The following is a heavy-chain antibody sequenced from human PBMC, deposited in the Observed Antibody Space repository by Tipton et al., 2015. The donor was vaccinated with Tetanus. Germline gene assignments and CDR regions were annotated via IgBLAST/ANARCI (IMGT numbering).Heavy chain of an antibody. D-gene: IGHD3/OR15-3a*01. CDR2: IFGSGGT. Sequence: TLSLTCAVSGDSISSGDYYWTWIRQHPGRGLESIEYIFGSGGTFYNPSLESRVTISLDTSKNHFSLKLTSVTAADTAVYYCARDRSHFYFGPQIDYWGQGTPVTASS. CDR1: GDSISSGDYY. J-gene: IGHJ4*02. CDR3: ARDRSHFYFGPQIDY. V-gene: IGHV4-31*11.